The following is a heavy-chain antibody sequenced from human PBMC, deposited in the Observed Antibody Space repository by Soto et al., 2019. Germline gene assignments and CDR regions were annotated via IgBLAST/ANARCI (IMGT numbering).Heavy chain of an antibody. CDR1: GGAVSGSD. CDR2: INHSGST. J-gene: IGHJ4*02. Sequence: PSWTLALDCAAYGGAVSGSDCGWLRQTPGKGLEWFGEINHSGSTNYNPYTKSRVTISVDTSKNQFSLKLSSVTAADTAVYYCARAIWGDYMVRGVISDYWGQGTLVTVSS. CDR3: ARAIWGDYMVRGVISDY. D-gene: IGHD3-10*01. V-gene: IGHV4-34*01.